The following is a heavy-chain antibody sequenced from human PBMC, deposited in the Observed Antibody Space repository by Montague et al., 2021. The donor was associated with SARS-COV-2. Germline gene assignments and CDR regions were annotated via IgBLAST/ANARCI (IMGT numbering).Heavy chain of an antibody. CDR2: INHSGST. J-gene: IGHJ6*02. CDR3: ARGITVTTFYYYYGMDV. D-gene: IGHD4-17*01. CDR1: GGSFSGYY. Sequence: SETLSLTCAVYGGSFSGYYWNWIRQPPGKGLEWIGEINHSGSTNYNPSLKSRVTISVDTSKNQFSLKPSSVTAADTAVYYCARGITVTTFYYYYGMDVWGQGTTVTVSS. V-gene: IGHV4-34*01.